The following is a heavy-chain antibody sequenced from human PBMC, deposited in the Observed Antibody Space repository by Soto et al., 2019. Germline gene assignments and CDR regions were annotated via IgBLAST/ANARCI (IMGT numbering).Heavy chain of an antibody. CDR2: MSPNGNDQ. D-gene: IGHD3-22*01. V-gene: IGHV3-30-3*01. CDR1: GFTFSIYA. CDR3: ATGANFYYDTSRY. J-gene: IGHJ4*02. Sequence: PAGSRRLSCAAPGFTFSIYAVHWVRQVAGKGLEWVAVMSPNGNDQYYANSVKGSFTISRDTYKSTLYLQMTSLRPDDTAVYYCATGANFYYDTSRYWGQGTLVTVSS.